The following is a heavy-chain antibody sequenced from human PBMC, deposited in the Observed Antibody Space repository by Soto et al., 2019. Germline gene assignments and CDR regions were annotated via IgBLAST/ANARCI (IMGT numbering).Heavy chain of an antibody. CDR2: IIPILGIA. V-gene: IGHV1-69*04. J-gene: IGHJ5*02. CDR3: AREGSSSWYLDWFDP. Sequence: SVKVSCKASGGTFSSYTISWVRQAPGQGLEWMGRIIPILGIANYAQKFQGRVTITADKSTSTAYMELSSLRSEDTAVYYCAREGSSSWYLDWFDPWGQGTLVTVSS. D-gene: IGHD6-13*01. CDR1: GGTFSSYT.